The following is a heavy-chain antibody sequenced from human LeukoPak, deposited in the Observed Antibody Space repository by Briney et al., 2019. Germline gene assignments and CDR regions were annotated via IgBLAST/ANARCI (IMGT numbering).Heavy chain of an antibody. CDR2: ISGSGIST. V-gene: IGHV3-23*01. CDR3: AKSWNFYDSSGDDALDI. CDR1: GFTFSDYG. Sequence: PGGSLRLSCAAAGFTFSDYGMNWVRPAPGKGLEWVSGISGSGISTYYADSVKGRFTISRDNSKNTLYLQMNSLRVEDTAVYYCAKSWNFYDSSGDDALDIWGQGTMVTVSS. J-gene: IGHJ3*02. D-gene: IGHD3-22*01.